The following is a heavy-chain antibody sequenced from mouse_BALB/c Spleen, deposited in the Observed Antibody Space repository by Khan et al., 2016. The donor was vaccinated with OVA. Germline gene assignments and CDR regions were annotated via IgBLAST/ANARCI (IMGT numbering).Heavy chain of an antibody. Sequence: EVQLVESGGGLVKPGGSLKLSCAASGFTFSNYAMSWVRQTPEKRLEWVATISSGGSYTYYPDSVQGRFTIYRDNAKKTLYLKMSSLRSDDTAIYYCARDLFTTVVATPFAYWGQGTLVTVSA. D-gene: IGHD1-1*01. CDR3: ARDLFTTVVATPFAY. V-gene: IGHV5-9-3*01. J-gene: IGHJ3*01. CDR2: ISSGGSYT. CDR1: GFTFSNYA.